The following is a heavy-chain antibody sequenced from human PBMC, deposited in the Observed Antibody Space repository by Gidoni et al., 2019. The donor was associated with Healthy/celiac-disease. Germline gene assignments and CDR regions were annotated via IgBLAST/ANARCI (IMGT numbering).Heavy chain of an antibody. Sequence: QVQLVESGGGVVQPGRSLRLSCAASGFPFSSYGIHWVRQAPGKGLEWVAVISYDGSNKDYADSVKGRFTISRDNAKNTLYLQMNSLRAEDTAVDYWAKGSLAMGWPDAFDIWGQGTMVTVSS. V-gene: IGHV3-30*18. D-gene: IGHD2-15*01. CDR1: GFPFSSYG. CDR3: AKGSLAMGWPDAFDI. CDR2: ISYDGSNK. J-gene: IGHJ3*02.